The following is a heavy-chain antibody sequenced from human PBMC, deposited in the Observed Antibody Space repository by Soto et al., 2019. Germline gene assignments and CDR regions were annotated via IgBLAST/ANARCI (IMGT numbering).Heavy chain of an antibody. CDR1: GGTFSSYA. J-gene: IGHJ3*02. V-gene: IGHV1-69*13. Sequence: GASVKVSCKASGGTFSSYAISWVRQAPGQGLEWMGGIIPIFGTANYAQKFQGRVTITADESTSTAYMELSSLRSEDTAVYYCARGGRYYDSSGYLLGHAFDIWGQGTMVTVSS. CDR2: IIPIFGTA. CDR3: ARGGRYYDSSGYLLGHAFDI. D-gene: IGHD3-22*01.